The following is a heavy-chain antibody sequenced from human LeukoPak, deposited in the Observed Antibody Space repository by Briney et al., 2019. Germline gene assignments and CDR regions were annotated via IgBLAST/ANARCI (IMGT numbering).Heavy chain of an antibody. D-gene: IGHD6-25*01. Sequence: SETLSLTCTVSGGSISSGDYYWRWIRQPPGKGLEWIEYIYYSGSTYYNPSLKSRLTISVYTPKNQFSLKLSSVTAADTAVYYCARDLGSPEAFDIWGQGTMVTVSS. V-gene: IGHV4-30-4*01. CDR1: GGSISSGDYY. J-gene: IGHJ3*02. CDR2: IYYSGST. CDR3: ARDLGSPEAFDI.